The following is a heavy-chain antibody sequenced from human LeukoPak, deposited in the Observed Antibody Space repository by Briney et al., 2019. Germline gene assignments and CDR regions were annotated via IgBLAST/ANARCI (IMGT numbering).Heavy chain of an antibody. CDR3: ARAPKDFWSGYGAFDI. J-gene: IGHJ3*02. D-gene: IGHD3-3*01. V-gene: IGHV3-23*01. CDR1: GFAFSSYA. Sequence: GGSLRLSCAASGFAFSSYAMSWVRQAPGKGLEWVSAISGSGGSSYYADSVKGRFTISRDNAKNTLYLQMNSLRAEDTAVYYCARAPKDFWSGYGAFDIWGQGTMVTVSS. CDR2: ISGSGGSS.